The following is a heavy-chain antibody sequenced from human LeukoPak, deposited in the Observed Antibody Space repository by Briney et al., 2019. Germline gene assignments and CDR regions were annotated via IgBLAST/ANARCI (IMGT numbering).Heavy chain of an antibody. Sequence: VASVKVSCKASAYTFTDYYMHWVRQAPGQGLEWMGWINPSTGGTNYAQKLQGRVTMTTDTSTSTAYMELRSLRSDDTAVYYCARDRDWDADTFDIWGQGTMVTVSS. CDR3: ARDRDWDADTFDI. J-gene: IGHJ3*02. V-gene: IGHV1-2*02. CDR1: AYTFTDYY. D-gene: IGHD3/OR15-3a*01. CDR2: INPSTGGT.